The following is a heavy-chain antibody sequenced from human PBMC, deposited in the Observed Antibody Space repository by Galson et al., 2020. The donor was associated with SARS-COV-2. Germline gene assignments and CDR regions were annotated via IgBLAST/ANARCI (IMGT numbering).Heavy chain of an antibody. D-gene: IGHD6-19*01. CDR1: GFTLRSSG. Sequence: GGSLRLPCPPSGFTLRSSGMLWVRQAPGKGLEWVAVLWTDGTNKYYADPVKGRFTISRDTSKNTLYVQMNSLTAEDTALYYCAKGGAVAGIRGIDYWGQGTLVTVAS. CDR2: LWTDGTNK. J-gene: IGHJ4*02. CDR3: AKGGAVAGIRGIDY. V-gene: IGHV3-33*06.